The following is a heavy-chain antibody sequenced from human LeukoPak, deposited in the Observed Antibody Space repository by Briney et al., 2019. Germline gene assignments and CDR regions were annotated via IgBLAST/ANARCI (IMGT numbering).Heavy chain of an antibody. D-gene: IGHD3-10*01. Sequence: ASVKVSCKASGYTFTGYYMQWVRQAPGQGLEWMGWINPNSGGTNYAQKFQGRVTMTRDTSISTAYMELSRLRSDDTAVYYCARGPMVRGVIIFYFDYWGQGTLVTVSS. CDR1: GYTFTGYY. V-gene: IGHV1-2*02. CDR2: INPNSGGT. J-gene: IGHJ4*02. CDR3: ARGPMVRGVIIFYFDY.